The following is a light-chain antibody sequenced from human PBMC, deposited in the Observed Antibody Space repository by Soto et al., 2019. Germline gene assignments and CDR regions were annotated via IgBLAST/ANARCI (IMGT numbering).Light chain of an antibody. V-gene: IGKV3-20*01. CDR1: QSVRSN. J-gene: IGKJ1*01. CDR3: QQYGSSGT. CDR2: GAS. Sequence: EIVMTQSPATLSVSPGERATVSCRASQSVRSNLAWYQQKPGQAPRLLIYGASTRATGIPDRFSGSGSGTDFTLTISRLEPEDFAVYYCQQYGSSGTFGQGTKVDI.